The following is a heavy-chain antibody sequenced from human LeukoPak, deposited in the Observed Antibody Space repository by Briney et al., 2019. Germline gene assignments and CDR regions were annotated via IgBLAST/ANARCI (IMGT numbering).Heavy chain of an antibody. D-gene: IGHD1-26*01. Sequence: GGSLRLSCAASGFTFDDYAMHWVRQAPAKGLEWVSLISWDGGSTYYADSVKGRFTISRDNSKNSLYLQMNSLRAEDTALYSCEKDKASGRVGATSPLDFWGQGTLVTVSS. J-gene: IGHJ4*02. CDR1: GFTFDDYA. CDR2: ISWDGGST. V-gene: IGHV3-43D*03. CDR3: EKDKASGRVGATSPLDF.